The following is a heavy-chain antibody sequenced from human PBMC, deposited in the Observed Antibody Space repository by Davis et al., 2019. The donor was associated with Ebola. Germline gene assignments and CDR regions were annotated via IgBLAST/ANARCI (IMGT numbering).Heavy chain of an antibody. D-gene: IGHD1-26*01. CDR1: GGSFTDYF. CDR2: TSHHPDYT. J-gene: IGHJ3*02. V-gene: IGHV4-34*01. CDR3: ARPWYSGTYYDAYDI. Sequence: SETLSLTCAVYGGSFTDYFWSWIRQPPGKGLEWIGETSHHPDYTNYSPSFGGRVTISVDSSKNQFSLKLSSATAADTAVYYCARPWYSGTYYDAYDIWGQGTMVAVSS.